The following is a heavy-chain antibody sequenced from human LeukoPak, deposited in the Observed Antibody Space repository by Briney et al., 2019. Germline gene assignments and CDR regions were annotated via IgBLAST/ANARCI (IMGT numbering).Heavy chain of an antibody. CDR1: GGSISSYY. D-gene: IGHD3-10*01. CDR2: IYYSGST. Sequence: SETLSLTCTVSGGSISSYYWSWIRQPPGKGLEWIGYIYYSGSTNYNPSLKSRVTISVDTSKNQFSLKLSSVTAADTAVYYCAREVRGVIITTEGITHNWFDPWGQGTLVTVSS. V-gene: IGHV4-59*01. CDR3: AREVRGVIITTEGITHNWFDP. J-gene: IGHJ5*02.